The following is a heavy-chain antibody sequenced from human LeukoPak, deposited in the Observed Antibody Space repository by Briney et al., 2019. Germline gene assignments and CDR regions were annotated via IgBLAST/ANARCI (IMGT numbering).Heavy chain of an antibody. CDR3: ARGRHYDILTGYFGMAYYFDY. V-gene: IGHV4-59*08. J-gene: IGHJ4*02. CDR1: GGSISSYY. D-gene: IGHD3-9*01. Sequence: SETLSLTCTVSGGSISSYYWSWIRQPPGKGLEWIGYIYYSGSTNYNPSLKSRVTISVDTSKNQFSLKLSSVTAADTAVYYCARGRHYDILTGYFGMAYYFDYWGQGTLVTVSS. CDR2: IYYSGST.